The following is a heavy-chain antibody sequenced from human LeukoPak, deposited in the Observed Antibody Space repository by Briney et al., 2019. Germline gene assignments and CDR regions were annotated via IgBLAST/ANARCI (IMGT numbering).Heavy chain of an antibody. CDR3: ARELRKRAFDI. J-gene: IGHJ3*02. CDR2: INHSGST. V-gene: IGHV4-34*01. D-gene: IGHD4-17*01. CDR1: GGSFSGYY. Sequence: PSETLSLTCAVYGGSFSGYYWSWIRQPPGKGLEWIGEINHSGSTNYNPSLKSRVTISVDTSKNQFSLKLGSVTAADTAVYYCARELRKRAFDIWGQGTMVTVSS.